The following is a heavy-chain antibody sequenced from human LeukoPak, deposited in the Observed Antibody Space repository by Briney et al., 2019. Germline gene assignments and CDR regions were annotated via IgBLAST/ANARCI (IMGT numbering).Heavy chain of an antibody. CDR1: GFTFSSYE. D-gene: IGHD6-13*01. CDR2: ISSSGSTI. CDR3: ATAGYNFDY. J-gene: IGHJ4*02. V-gene: IGHV3-48*03. Sequence: PGGSLRLSCAASGFTFSSYEMNWVRQAPGKGLEWVSYISSSGSTIYYADSVKGRFTISRDNAKNSLYLQMNSLRAEDTAVYYCATAGYNFDYWGQGTLVTVSS.